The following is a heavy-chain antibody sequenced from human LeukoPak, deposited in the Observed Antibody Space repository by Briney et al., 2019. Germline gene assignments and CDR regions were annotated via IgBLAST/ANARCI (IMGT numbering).Heavy chain of an antibody. J-gene: IGHJ4*02. CDR3: AREDGGYSYGYLYYFDY. V-gene: IGHV1-2*02. D-gene: IGHD5-18*01. Sequence: GASVKVSGKASGYTFTGYYMHWVRQAPGQGLEWMGWINPNSGGTNYAQKFQGRVTMTRDTSISTAYMELSRLRSDDTAVYYCAREDGGYSYGYLYYFDYWGQGTLVTVSS. CDR1: GYTFTGYY. CDR2: INPNSGGT.